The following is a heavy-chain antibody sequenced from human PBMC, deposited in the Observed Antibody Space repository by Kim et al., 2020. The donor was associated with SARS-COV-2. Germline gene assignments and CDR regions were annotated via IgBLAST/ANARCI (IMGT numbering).Heavy chain of an antibody. Sequence: FGTANYARKFQGRVTITADESTSTAYMELSSLRSEDTAVYYCARGPPADYWGQGTLVTVSS. J-gene: IGHJ4*02. V-gene: IGHV1-69*01. CDR2: FGTA. CDR3: ARGPPADY.